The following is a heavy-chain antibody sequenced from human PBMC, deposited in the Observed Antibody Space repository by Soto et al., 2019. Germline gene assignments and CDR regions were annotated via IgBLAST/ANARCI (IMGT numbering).Heavy chain of an antibody. J-gene: IGHJ4*02. CDR1: GFTFSNYW. V-gene: IGHV3-7*05. CDR3: ARAGSENDS. Sequence: EVQLVESGGGLVQPGGSLRLSCAASGFTFSNYWMSWVRQAPGKGLEWVANIKEDGSERNYVDSVKGRLTISRHSAKNSLYLQLNSVRAEDTAVYYCARAGSENDSGGQGTLVTVSS. CDR2: IKEDGSER. D-gene: IGHD3-10*01.